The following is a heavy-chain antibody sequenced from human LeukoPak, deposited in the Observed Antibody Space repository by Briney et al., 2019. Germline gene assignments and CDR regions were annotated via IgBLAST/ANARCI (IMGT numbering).Heavy chain of an antibody. CDR3: AREPVVVPAAGAFDI. CDR1: GGSISSGDYY. CDR2: IYHSGST. J-gene: IGHJ3*02. Sequence: SQTLSLTCTVSGGSISSGDYYWSWIRQPPGKGLERIGYIYHSGSTYYNPSLKSRVTISVDTSKNQFSLKLSSVTAADTAVYYCAREPVVVPAAGAFDIWGQGTMVTVSS. V-gene: IGHV4-30-4*01. D-gene: IGHD2-2*01.